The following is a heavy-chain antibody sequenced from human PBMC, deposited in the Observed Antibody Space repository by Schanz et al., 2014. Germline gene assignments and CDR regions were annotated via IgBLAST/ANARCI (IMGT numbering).Heavy chain of an antibody. Sequence: VHLVESGGGLVKRGGSLRLSCAASGFTISSYSMNWVRQAPGKGLEWVALISNDGSIKYYADSVEGRFTISRDNSRNTLYLQMNSLRTEDTAVYYCASPSGYSDYGTYFDFWGQGTLVTVSS. D-gene: IGHD5-12*01. V-gene: IGHV3-30*03. J-gene: IGHJ4*02. CDR1: GFTISSYS. CDR2: ISNDGSIK. CDR3: ASPSGYSDYGTYFDF.